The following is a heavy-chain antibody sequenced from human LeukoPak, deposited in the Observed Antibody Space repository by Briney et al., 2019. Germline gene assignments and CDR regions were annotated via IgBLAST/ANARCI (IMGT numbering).Heavy chain of an antibody. CDR2: IYSGGST. J-gene: IGHJ4*02. Sequence: GGSLGLSCAASGFTVSSNYMSWVRQAPGKGLEWVSVIYSGGSTYYADSVKGRFTISRDNSKNTLYLQMNSLRAEDTAVYYCARDMGATSDYWGQGTLVTVSS. D-gene: IGHD1-26*01. V-gene: IGHV3-66*01. CDR1: GFTVSSNY. CDR3: ARDMGATSDY.